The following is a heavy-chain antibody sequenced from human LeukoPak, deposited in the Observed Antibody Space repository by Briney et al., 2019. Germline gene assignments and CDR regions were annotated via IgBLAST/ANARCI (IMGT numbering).Heavy chain of an antibody. V-gene: IGHV1-2*02. CDR2: INPNSGGT. D-gene: IGHD6-19*01. CDR1: GYTFTGYY. CDR3: ARPRFSSGWYDDAFDI. Sequence: ASVKVSCKASGYTFTGYYMHWVRQAPGQGLEWMGWINPNSGGTNYAQKFQGRVTMTRDTSISTAYMELSRLRSDDTAVYYCARPRFSSGWYDDAFDIWGQGTTVTVSS. J-gene: IGHJ3*02.